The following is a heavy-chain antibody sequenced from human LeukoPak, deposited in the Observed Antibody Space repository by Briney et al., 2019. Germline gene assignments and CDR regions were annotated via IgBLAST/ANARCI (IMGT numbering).Heavy chain of an antibody. Sequence: QPGGSLRLSCAASGFTFSIYNMNWVRQAPGKGLEWVSYISRSSNITYYADSVKGRFTISRDNAKNSLYLQMNSLRVEDTAVYYCARDGYCSSGSCHPFDYWGQGTLVTVSS. CDR3: ARDGYCSSGSCHPFDY. CDR1: GFTFSIYN. D-gene: IGHD2-15*01. J-gene: IGHJ4*02. CDR2: ISRSSNIT. V-gene: IGHV3-48*01.